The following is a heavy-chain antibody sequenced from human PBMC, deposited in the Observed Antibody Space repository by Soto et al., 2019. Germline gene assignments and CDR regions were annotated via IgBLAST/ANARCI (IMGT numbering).Heavy chain of an antibody. CDR1: GGSISSGGYS. Sequence: QLQLQESGSGLVRPSQTLSLTCAVSGGSISSGGYSWNWIRQPPGKGLEWIGYIYHSGSNLYNTSLKSRVTISVDKSKNQFSLKLSSVPAADTAVYYCARDQLAGNWFDPWGQGTLVTVSS. J-gene: IGHJ5*02. CDR3: ARDQLAGNWFDP. D-gene: IGHD1-1*01. CDR2: IYHSGSN. V-gene: IGHV4-30-2*01.